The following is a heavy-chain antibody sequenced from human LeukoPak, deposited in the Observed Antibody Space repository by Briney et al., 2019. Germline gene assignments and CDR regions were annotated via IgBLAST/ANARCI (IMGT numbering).Heavy chain of an antibody. V-gene: IGHV3-30*18. CDR1: GFTFSSYG. CDR2: ISYDGSNK. J-gene: IGHJ4*02. CDR3: AKDDCGGSGYLDY. Sequence: GGSLRLSCAASGFTFSSYGMHWVRQAPGKGLEWVAVISYDGSNKYYADSVKGRFTISRDNSKNTLYLQMNSLRAEDTAVYYCAKDDCGGSGYLDYWGQGTLVTVSS. D-gene: IGHD2-15*01.